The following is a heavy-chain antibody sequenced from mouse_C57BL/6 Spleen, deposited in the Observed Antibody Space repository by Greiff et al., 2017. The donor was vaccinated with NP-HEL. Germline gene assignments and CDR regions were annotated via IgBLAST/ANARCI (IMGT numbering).Heavy chain of an antibody. Sequence: EVKLMESGPELVKPGASVKMSCKASGYTFTDYNMHWVKQSHGKSLEWIGYINPNNGGTSYNQKFKGKATLTVNKSSSTAYMELRSLTSEDSAVYYCANSNYDYAMDYWGQGTSVTVSS. CDR2: INPNNGGT. CDR3: ANSNYDYAMDY. J-gene: IGHJ4*01. V-gene: IGHV1-22*01. D-gene: IGHD2-5*01. CDR1: GYTFTDYN.